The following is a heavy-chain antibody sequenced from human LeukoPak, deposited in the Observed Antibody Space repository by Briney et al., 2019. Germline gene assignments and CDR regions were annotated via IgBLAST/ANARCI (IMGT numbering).Heavy chain of an antibody. Sequence: GGSLRLSCAASGFTFSDYYMTWIRQAPGKGLEWVSYISSSGITIYYADSVKGRFTISRDNAKKSLYLEMNSLRAEDTAVYYCARALVAGSTGYYYYYMDVWGKGTTVTVSS. V-gene: IGHV3-11*04. CDR1: GFTFSDYY. J-gene: IGHJ6*03. CDR2: ISSSGITI. CDR3: ARALVAGSTGYYYYYMDV. D-gene: IGHD6-19*01.